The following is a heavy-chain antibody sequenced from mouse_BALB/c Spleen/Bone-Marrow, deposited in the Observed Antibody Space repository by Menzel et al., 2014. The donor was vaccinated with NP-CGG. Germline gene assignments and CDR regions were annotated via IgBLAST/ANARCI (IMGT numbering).Heavy chain of an antibody. CDR3: ARPYYYGSYYAMDY. V-gene: IGHV2-9*02. J-gene: IGHJ4*01. CDR1: GFSLSSYG. D-gene: IGHD1-1*01. CDR2: IWAGGST. Sequence: VKVVESGPGLVAPSQSLSITCTVSGFSLSSYGVHWVRQPPGKGLEWLGVIWAGGSTNYNSALMSRLSISKDNSKSXVFLKMNSLQTDDTAMYYCARPYYYGSYYAMDYWGQGTSVTVSS.